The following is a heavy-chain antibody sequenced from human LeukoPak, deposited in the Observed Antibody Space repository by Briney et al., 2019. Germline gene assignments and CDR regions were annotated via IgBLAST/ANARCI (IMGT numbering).Heavy chain of an antibody. CDR2: ISAYNGNT. CDR3: ARDNNMWFGGFPTGGGAFDI. CDR1: GYTFTSYC. J-gene: IGHJ3*02. V-gene: IGHV1-18*01. Sequence: GASVKVSCKASGYTFTSYCISWVRQAPGQGLEWMGWISAYNGNTNYAQKPQGRVTMTTDTSTNTAHIELRTLRSEDEAVYSGARDNNMWFGGFPTGGGAFDIWGQGTMVTVSS. D-gene: IGHD3-10*01.